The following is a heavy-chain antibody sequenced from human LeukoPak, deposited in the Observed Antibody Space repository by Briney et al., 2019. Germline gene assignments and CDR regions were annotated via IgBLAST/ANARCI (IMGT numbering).Heavy chain of an antibody. CDR1: GFTFSDYY. CDR3: ARTFYTDVDTALLTSLDY. CDR2: ISSSSSYI. V-gene: IGHV3-11*06. D-gene: IGHD5-18*01. Sequence: GGSLRLSCAASGFTFSDYYMSWIRQAPGKGLEWVSSISSSSSYIYYADSVKGRFTISRDNAKNSLYLQMNSLRAEDTAVFYCARTFYTDVDTALLTSLDYWGQGTLVTVSS. J-gene: IGHJ4*02.